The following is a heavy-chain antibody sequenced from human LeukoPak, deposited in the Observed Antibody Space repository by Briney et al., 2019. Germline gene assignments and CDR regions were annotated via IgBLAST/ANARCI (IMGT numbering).Heavy chain of an antibody. CDR2: IYPGDSDI. CDR3: ARWYSSGYSDY. J-gene: IGHJ4*02. CDR1: GYSFTSYW. D-gene: IGHD3-22*01. V-gene: IGHV5-51*01. Sequence: GESLKISCQGSGYSFTSYWIAWVRQMPGKGLEWMGIIYPGDSDIIMCPSFQGQVTISADKSISTAYLQWSSLKASETAMYFCARWYSSGYSDYWGQGNLVTVSS.